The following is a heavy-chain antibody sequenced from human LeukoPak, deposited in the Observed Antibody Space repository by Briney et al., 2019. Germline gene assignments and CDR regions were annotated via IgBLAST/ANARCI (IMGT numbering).Heavy chain of an antibody. CDR3: ARDDFWSGYRAIDI. CDR2: IYTSGST. D-gene: IGHD3-3*01. CDR1: GGSISSCY. V-gene: IGHV4-4*07. J-gene: IGHJ3*02. Sequence: SETLSLTCTVSGGSISSCYWSWIRQPAGKGLEWIGRIYTSGSTNYNPSLKSRVTMSVDTSKNQFSLKLSSVTAADTAVYYCARDDFWSGYRAIDIWGQRTMVTVSS.